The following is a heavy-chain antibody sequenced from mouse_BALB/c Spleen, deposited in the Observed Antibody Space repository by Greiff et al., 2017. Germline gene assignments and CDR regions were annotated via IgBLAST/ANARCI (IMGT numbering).Heavy chain of an antibody. V-gene: IGHV5-6-4*01. Sequence: EVKLVESGGGLVKPGGSLKLSCAASGFTFSSYTMSWVRQTPEKRLEWVATISSGGSYTYYPDSVKGRFTISRDNAKNTLYLQMSSLKSEDTAMYYCTREGYDGAWFAYWGQGTLVTVSA. CDR1: GFTFSSYT. CDR2: ISSGGSYT. D-gene: IGHD2-14*01. J-gene: IGHJ3*01. CDR3: TREGYDGAWFAY.